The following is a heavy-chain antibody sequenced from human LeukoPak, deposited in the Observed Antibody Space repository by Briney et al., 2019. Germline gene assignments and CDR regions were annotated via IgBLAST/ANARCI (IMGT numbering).Heavy chain of an antibody. CDR3: AKDGPQVSAMDV. V-gene: IGHV3-23*01. D-gene: IGHD3-16*02. J-gene: IGHJ6*02. CDR2: ISGSGGST. Sequence: GASLRLSCAASGFTFSSYAMSRVRQAPGKGLEWVSAISGSGGSTYYADSVKGRFTISRDNSNNTLYLQMNSLRAEDTAVYYCAKDGPQVSAMDVWGQGTTVTVSS. CDR1: GFTFSSYA.